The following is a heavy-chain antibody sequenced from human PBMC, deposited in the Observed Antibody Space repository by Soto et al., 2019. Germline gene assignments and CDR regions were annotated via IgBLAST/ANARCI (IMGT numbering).Heavy chain of an antibody. Sequence: QVQLQESGPGLVKPSQTLSLTCTVSGGSISSGGYYWSWFRQHPGQGLEWIGYIYYGGSTYYNPALKSRVTISVDTSKNQFSLKLSSVTAADTAVYYCAREGFLESNYMDVWGKGTTVTVSS. V-gene: IGHV4-31*03. J-gene: IGHJ6*03. D-gene: IGHD3-3*01. CDR3: AREGFLESNYMDV. CDR1: GGSISSGGYY. CDR2: IYYGGST.